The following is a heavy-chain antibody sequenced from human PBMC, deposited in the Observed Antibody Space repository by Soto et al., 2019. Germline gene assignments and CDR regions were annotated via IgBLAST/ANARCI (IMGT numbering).Heavy chain of an antibody. V-gene: IGHV4-59*08. CDR1: GGFINGYY. D-gene: IGHD3-22*01. Sequence: SETLSLTCTVSGGFINGYYWSWIRQPPGKGLEWIGHIYYSGNTDYNPSLQSRVTISVDTSKNQFSLKLDSVTAADTAVYYCARLGGYYQAFDQWGQGSLVTVSS. CDR3: ARLGGYYQAFDQ. J-gene: IGHJ4*02. CDR2: IYYSGNT.